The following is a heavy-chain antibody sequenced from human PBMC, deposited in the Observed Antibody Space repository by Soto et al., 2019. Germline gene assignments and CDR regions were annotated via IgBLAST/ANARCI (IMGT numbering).Heavy chain of an antibody. CDR2: IHSSGST. CDR3: ARAVGAPFYYLDF. Sequence: QVQLQESGPGLVKHSETLSLTCTVSSDSISNYYWGWIRQPPGKGLEWIGYIHSSGSTDYNPYLKSRVSISGDTSKSQFSLKLSSVTAADTAVYYCARAVGAPFYYLDFWGQGTLVTVSS. CDR1: SDSISNYY. D-gene: IGHD6-6*01. V-gene: IGHV4-59*01. J-gene: IGHJ4*02.